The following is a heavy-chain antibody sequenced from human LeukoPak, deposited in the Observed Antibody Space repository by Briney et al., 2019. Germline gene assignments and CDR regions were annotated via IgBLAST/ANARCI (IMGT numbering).Heavy chain of an antibody. CDR3: ARGEEFYDSSGYRRLDS. D-gene: IGHD3-22*01. V-gene: IGHV3-64*01. CDR2: ISSNGANT. J-gene: IGHJ4*02. CDR1: GFTFSNHA. Sequence: GGSLRLSCAASGFTFSNHAMHWVRQAPGKALEYVAVISSNGANTFHAKSLNDRFTISRDNSKNILYLQMGSLRAEDMAVYYCARGEEFYDSSGYRRLDSWGQGTRVVVSS.